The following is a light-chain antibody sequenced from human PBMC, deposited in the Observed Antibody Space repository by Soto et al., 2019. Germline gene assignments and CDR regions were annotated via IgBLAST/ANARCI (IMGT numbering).Light chain of an antibody. CDR1: SSDGGGYNY. Sequence: QSALTQRASVSRSPVQWITISRTGTSSDGGGYNYVSWYQQHPGKAPKLMIYDVSNRPSGVSNRFSGSKSGNTASLTISGLQAEDEAGYYCRPYXSSSTKVLGTGTKVNV. CDR3: RPYXSSSTKV. V-gene: IGLV2-14*01. J-gene: IGLJ1*01. CDR2: DVS.